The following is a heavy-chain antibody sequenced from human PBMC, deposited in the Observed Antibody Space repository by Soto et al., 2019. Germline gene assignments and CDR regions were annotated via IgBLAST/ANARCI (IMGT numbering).Heavy chain of an antibody. Sequence: QITLKESGPTLVKPTQTLTLTCTFSGISLSTSGVGVSWIRQPPGKALVWLALIYWDDDKRYSPSLKSRLTITKDTLKNQVVLTMANMDPVDTTTYYCAHSYCSSTCCQERWFDPWGQGSRVTVSS. CDR2: IYWDDDK. CDR3: AHSYCSSTCCQERWFDP. CDR1: GISLSTSGVG. V-gene: IGHV2-5*02. D-gene: IGHD2-2*01. J-gene: IGHJ5*02.